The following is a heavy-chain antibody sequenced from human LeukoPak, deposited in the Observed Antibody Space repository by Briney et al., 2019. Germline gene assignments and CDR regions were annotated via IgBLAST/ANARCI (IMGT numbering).Heavy chain of an antibody. CDR2: INYIGST. V-gene: IGHV4-59*01. CDR1: GGSISTYY. Sequence: SETLSLTCTVSGGSISTYYWSWIRQPPGEGLEWIGYINYIGSTNYNPSLKSRVTMSVDTSKNQFSLKLNSVTAADTAVYSCARGSSWFDYWGQGTLVTVSS. J-gene: IGHJ4*02. D-gene: IGHD2-15*01. CDR3: ARGSSWFDY.